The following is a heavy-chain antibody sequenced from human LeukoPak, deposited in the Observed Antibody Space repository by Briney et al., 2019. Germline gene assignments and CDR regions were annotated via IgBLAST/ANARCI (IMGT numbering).Heavy chain of an antibody. Sequence: TGGSLRLSCAASGFTFSSYAMSWVRQAPGKGLEWFSIIYSGGNTYYADSVQGRFTISRDNSKNTLYLQMNSLRAEDTAVYHCASSREATSNWFVYWGQGTLVTVSS. J-gene: IGHJ5*01. CDR2: IYSGGNT. D-gene: IGHD1-26*01. CDR3: ASSREATSNWFVY. V-gene: IGHV3-66*01. CDR1: GFTFSSYA.